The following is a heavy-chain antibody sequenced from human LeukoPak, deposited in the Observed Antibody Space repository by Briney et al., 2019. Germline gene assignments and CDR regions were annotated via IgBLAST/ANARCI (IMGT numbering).Heavy chain of an antibody. J-gene: IGHJ4*02. CDR1: GGSISSGGYS. Sequence: PSETLSLTCAVSGGSISSGGYSWSWIRQPPGKGLEWIGYIYHSGSTYYNPSLKSRVTISVDRSKNQFSLKLSSVTAADTAVYYCARATDYSNYGYFDYWGQGTLVTVSS. V-gene: IGHV4-30-2*01. CDR3: ARATDYSNYGYFDY. D-gene: IGHD4-11*01. CDR2: IYHSGST.